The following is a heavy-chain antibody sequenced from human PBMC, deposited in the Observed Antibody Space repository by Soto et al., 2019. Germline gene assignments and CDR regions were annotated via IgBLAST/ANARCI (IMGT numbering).Heavy chain of an antibody. D-gene: IGHD7-27*01. CDR3: ARAKFESTGWHQFDI. CDR1: RGTFTRHF. Sequence: SETLSLTCTVSRGTFTRHFWTWVRQPPGKGLEWIGEVSHSGNTKYYPSLRSRVTLSVDSSKNQISLALTSVTAADTAVYYCARAKFESTGWHQFDIWGQGTLVTVSS. V-gene: IGHV4-34*01. J-gene: IGHJ4*02. CDR2: VSHSGNT.